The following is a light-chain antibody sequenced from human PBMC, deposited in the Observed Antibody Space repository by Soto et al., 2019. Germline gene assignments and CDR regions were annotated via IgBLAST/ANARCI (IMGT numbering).Light chain of an antibody. CDR1: QSISSY. Sequence: QMSQSPSSLSVSVGDSVPISCRASQSISSYLNWYQQKPGKAPKLLIYAASSLQSGVPSRFSGSGSGTDFTLTISSLQAEDFATYFCQQTYSATQTVGQGTKVEI. CDR3: QQTYSATQT. V-gene: IGKV1-39*01. J-gene: IGKJ1*01. CDR2: AAS.